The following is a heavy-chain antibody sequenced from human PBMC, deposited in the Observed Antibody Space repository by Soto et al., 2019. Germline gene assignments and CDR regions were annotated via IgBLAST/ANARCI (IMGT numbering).Heavy chain of an antibody. J-gene: IGHJ6*02. V-gene: IGHV5-51*01. CDR2: IYPGDSDT. CDR1: GYSFTSYW. D-gene: IGHD5-18*01. CDR3: ARLGGYSYGSVYHYGMDV. Sequence: PGESLKISCKGSGYSFTSYWIGWVRQMPGKGLEWMGIIYPGDSDTRYSPSFQGQVTISADKSISTAYLQWSSLKASDTAMYYCARLGGYSYGSVYHYGMDVWGQGTTVTVSS.